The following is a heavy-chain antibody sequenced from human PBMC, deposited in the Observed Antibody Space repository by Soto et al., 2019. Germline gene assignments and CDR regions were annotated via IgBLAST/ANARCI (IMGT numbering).Heavy chain of an antibody. CDR1: GGSFSGYY. D-gene: IGHD3-10*01. CDR2: INHSGST. V-gene: IGHV4-34*01. Sequence: PSETLSHTCAVYGGSFSGYYWCWIRQPPGKGLEWIGEINHSGSTNYNPSLKSRVTISVDTSKNQFSLKLSSVSAADTAVYYCARFGEREKWCQGALVTISS. J-gene: IGHJ4*02. CDR3: ARFGEREK.